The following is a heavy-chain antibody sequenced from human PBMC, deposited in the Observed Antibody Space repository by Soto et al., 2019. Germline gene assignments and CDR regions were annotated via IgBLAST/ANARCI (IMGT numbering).Heavy chain of an antibody. V-gene: IGHV4-59*08. CDR1: GGSISSYY. D-gene: IGHD4-17*01. CDR2: IYYSGST. Sequence: SETLSLTCTVSGGSISSYYWSWIRQPPGKGLEWIGYIYYSGSTNYNPSLKSRVTISVDTSKNQFSLKLSSVTAADTAVYYCARHKRAYDYGDYWDYYYMDVWGKGTTVTVSS. J-gene: IGHJ6*03. CDR3: ARHKRAYDYGDYWDYYYMDV.